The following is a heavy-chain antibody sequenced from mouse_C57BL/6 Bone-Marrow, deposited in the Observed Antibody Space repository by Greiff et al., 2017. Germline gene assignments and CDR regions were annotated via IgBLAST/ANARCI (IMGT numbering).Heavy chain of an antibody. Sequence: QVQLQQSGAELVRPGTSVKVSCKASGYAFTNYLIEWVKQRPGQGLEWIGVINPGSGGTKYNEKFKGKATLTADKSSSTAYMQLSSLTSEDSAGYFCARSKNWDSWFAYWCQGTLVTVSA. J-gene: IGHJ3*01. D-gene: IGHD4-1*01. V-gene: IGHV1-54*01. CDR1: GYAFTNYL. CDR2: INPGSGGT. CDR3: ARSKNWDSWFAY.